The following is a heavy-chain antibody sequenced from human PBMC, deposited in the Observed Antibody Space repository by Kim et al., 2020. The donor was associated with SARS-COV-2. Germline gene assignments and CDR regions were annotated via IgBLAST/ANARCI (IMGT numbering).Heavy chain of an antibody. CDR2: IYIGGST. V-gene: IGHV3-53*01. Sequence: GGSLRLSCAASGFTVSSNYMSWVRQAPGKGLEWVSVIYIGGSTYYADSVKGRFTISRDNSKNTLYLQMNSLRAADTAVYYCASPRGGSYYYGMDVWGQRTTVTVSS. J-gene: IGHJ6*02. CDR3: ASPRGGSYYYGMDV. CDR1: GFTVSSNY. D-gene: IGHD2-15*01.